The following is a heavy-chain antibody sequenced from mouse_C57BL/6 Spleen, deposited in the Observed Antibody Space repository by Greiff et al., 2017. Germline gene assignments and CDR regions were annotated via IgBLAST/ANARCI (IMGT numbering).Heavy chain of an antibody. CDR3: ARSDGNYLTYFDY. Sequence: QVQLQQSGAELVKPGASVKLSCKASGYTFTSYWMNWVKQRPGQGLEWIGMIHPNSGSTNYNEKFKSKATLTVNKSSSTAYLQSSSLTSEDSAVYYCARSDGNYLTYFDYWGQGTTLTVSS. V-gene: IGHV1-64*01. J-gene: IGHJ2*01. CDR2: IHPNSGST. CDR1: GYTFTSYW. D-gene: IGHD2-1*01.